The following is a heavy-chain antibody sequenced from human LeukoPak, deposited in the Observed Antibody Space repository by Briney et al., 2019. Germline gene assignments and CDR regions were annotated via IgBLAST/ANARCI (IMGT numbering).Heavy chain of an antibody. D-gene: IGHD6-19*01. CDR1: GFTFSSNA. V-gene: IGHV3-23*01. CDR2: ISGSGGSA. Sequence: GGSLRLSCAASGFTFSSNAMSWVRQAPGKGLEWVSAISGSGGSADYADSVRGRFTISRDNSKNTLYLQMTSLRAEDTAVYYCAKVGQWLAGSRLDWGQGTLVTVSS. CDR3: AKVGQWLAGSRLD. J-gene: IGHJ4*02.